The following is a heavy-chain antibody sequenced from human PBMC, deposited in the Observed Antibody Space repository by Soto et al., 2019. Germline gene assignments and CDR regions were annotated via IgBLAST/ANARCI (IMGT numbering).Heavy chain of an antibody. CDR2: ISGSGGST. CDR3: AKDYYYGSGSYYLAGDY. CDR1: GFTFSSYA. Sequence: GGSLRLSCAASGFTFSSYAMSWVRQAPGKGLEWVSAISGSGGSTYYADSVKGRFTISRDNSKNTLYLQMNSLRAEDTAVYYCAKDYYYGSGSYYLAGDYWGQGTLVTVSS. J-gene: IGHJ4*02. D-gene: IGHD3-10*01. V-gene: IGHV3-23*01.